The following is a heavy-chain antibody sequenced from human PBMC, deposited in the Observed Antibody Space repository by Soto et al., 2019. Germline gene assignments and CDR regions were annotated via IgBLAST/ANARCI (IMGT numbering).Heavy chain of an antibody. CDR1: GGTFSSYA. J-gene: IGHJ4*02. CDR3: ASHFGAGGALYYFDY. CDR2: IIPIFGTA. Sequence: QVQLVKSGAEVKKPGSSEKVSCKASGGTFSSYAISWVRQAPGQGLEWMGGIIPIFGTANYAQKFQGRVTITADKSTSTAYMELSSLRSEDTAVYYCASHFGAGGALYYFDYWGQGTLVTVSS. V-gene: IGHV1-69*06. D-gene: IGHD1-26*01.